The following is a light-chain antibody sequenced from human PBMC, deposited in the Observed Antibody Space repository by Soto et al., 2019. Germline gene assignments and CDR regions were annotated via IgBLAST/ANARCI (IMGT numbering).Light chain of an antibody. CDR3: QQYDKWWT. CDR1: QSVSSN. Sequence: EIVMTQSPATLSVSPGERATLFCRASQSVSSNLAWYQQKPGQAPRLLIFGASTRATGVPARFSGGGSGTDFTLTISSLQSEDSAVYHCQQYDKWWTFGQGTNVEIK. J-gene: IGKJ1*01. V-gene: IGKV3-15*01. CDR2: GAS.